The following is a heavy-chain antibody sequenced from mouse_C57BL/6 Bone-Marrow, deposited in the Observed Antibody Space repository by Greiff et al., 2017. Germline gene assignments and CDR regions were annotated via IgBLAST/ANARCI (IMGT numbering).Heavy chain of an antibody. J-gene: IGHJ3*01. V-gene: IGHV1-82*01. Sequence: VQLQQSGPELVKPRASVTISCKASGYAFSSSWMNWVKQRPGKGLEWIGRIYPGDGDTNYNGKFKGKATLTADKSSSTAYMQLSSLTSEDSAVYFCARGGAWFAYWGQGTLVTVSA. CDR3: ARGGAWFAY. CDR2: IYPGDGDT. CDR1: GYAFSSSW.